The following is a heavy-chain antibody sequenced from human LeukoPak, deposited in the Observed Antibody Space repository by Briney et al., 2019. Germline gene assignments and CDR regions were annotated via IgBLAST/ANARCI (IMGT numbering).Heavy chain of an antibody. Sequence: PGGSLRLSCAASGFTFTSHWMTWVRQAPGKGLEWVSGISGSGVSTDYADSVKGRFTTSRDNSKNMVYLQMNTLRAEDTATYYCAKDRGPYIGIDNNWLHPWGQGTLVTVSS. D-gene: IGHD1-26*01. CDR1: GFTFTSHW. CDR2: ISGSGVST. J-gene: IGHJ5*02. CDR3: AKDRGPYIGIDNNWLHP. V-gene: IGHV3-23*01.